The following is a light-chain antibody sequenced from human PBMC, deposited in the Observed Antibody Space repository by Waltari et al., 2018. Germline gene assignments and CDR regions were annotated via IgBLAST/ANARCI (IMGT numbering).Light chain of an antibody. J-gene: IGKJ4*01. V-gene: IGKV1-33*01. Sequence: DIQMTQSPSSLSASVGDRVTITCQASQDISNYLTWYQQKPGKAPKLLIYDASNLETGVPSSFSGSGSGTDFTFTISSLQPEDIATYYCQQYDNLLGTFGGGTKVEIK. CDR3: QQYDNLLGT. CDR1: QDISNY. CDR2: DAS.